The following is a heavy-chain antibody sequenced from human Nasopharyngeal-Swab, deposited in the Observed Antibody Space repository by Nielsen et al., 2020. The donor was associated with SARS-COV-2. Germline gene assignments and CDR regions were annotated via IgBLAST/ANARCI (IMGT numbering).Heavy chain of an antibody. CDR3: VRGCRSWTFPNTYYYYYMDV. CDR2: ISHTGVT. CDR1: GGSFSENY. Sequence: SETLSLTCAVSGGSFSENYWNWVRQPPGQGLEWIGEISHTGVTSYNPSLKSRVSLLVDPSKSQFALRLRSVTAADTAVYYCVRGCRSWTFPNTYYYYYMDVWSEGTTATVSS. J-gene: IGHJ6*03. V-gene: IGHV4-34*01. D-gene: IGHD2-2*01.